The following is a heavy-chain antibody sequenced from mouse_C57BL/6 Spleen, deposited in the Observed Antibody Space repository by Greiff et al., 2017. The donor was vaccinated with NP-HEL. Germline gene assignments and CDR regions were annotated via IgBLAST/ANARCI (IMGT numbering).Heavy chain of an antibody. CDR2: IRSKSSNYAT. CDR3: VRDGPSLLFFAY. D-gene: IGHD1-2*01. V-gene: IGHV10-3*01. CDR1: GFTFNTYA. J-gene: IGHJ3*01. Sequence: EVKVVESGGGLVQPKGSLKLSCAASGFTFNTYAMHWVRQAPGKGVEWVARIRSKSSNYATYYADSVKDRVTISREDSQSMLYLQMNNLKTEDTAMYYCVRDGPSLLFFAYWGQGTLVTVSA.